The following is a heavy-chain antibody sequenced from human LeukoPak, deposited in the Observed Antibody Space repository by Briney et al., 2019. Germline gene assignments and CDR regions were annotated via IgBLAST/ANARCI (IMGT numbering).Heavy chain of an antibody. CDR2: IIPIFGTA. CDR3: ARARYYDILTGYYHFDY. Sequence: GASVKVSCKASGGTFSSYAISWVRQAPGQGLEWMGGIIPIFGTANYAQKFQGRVTITTDESTSTAYMELSSLRSADTAVYYCARARYYDILTGYYHFDYGGQGPLVTVSS. D-gene: IGHD3-9*01. J-gene: IGHJ4*02. CDR1: GGTFSSYA. V-gene: IGHV1-69*05.